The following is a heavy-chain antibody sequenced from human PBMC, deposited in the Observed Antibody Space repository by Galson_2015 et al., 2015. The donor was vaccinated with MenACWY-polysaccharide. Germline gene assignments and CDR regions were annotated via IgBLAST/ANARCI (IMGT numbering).Heavy chain of an antibody. CDR3: ARNNYAGLRGYYYGMDV. CDR1: GYSFTSYW. D-gene: IGHD5-12*01. Sequence: QSGAEVKKPGEFLKISCEGSGYSFTSYWIAWVRQMPGKGLEWMGIIYPGDSDTRYSPSFQGQVTISADKSISTAYLQWSSLKASDTAMYYCARNNYAGLRGYYYGMDVWGQGTTVTVSS. CDR2: IYPGDSDT. J-gene: IGHJ6*02. V-gene: IGHV5-51*01.